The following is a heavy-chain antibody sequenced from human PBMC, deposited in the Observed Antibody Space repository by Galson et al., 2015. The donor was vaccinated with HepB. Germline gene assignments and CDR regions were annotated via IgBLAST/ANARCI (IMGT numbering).Heavy chain of an antibody. CDR2: ISSSSSYI. CDR1: GFTFSSYS. V-gene: IGHV3-21*01. J-gene: IGHJ4*02. CDR3: APAGAVAARLDY. D-gene: IGHD6-19*01. Sequence: SLRLSCAASGFTFSSYSMNWVRQAPGKGLEWVSSISSSSSYIYYADSVKGRFTISRDNAKNSLYLQMNSLRAEDTAVYYCAPAGAVAARLDYWGQGTLVTVSS.